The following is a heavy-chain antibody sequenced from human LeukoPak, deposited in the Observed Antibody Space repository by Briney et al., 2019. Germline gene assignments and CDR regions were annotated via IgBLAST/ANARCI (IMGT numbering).Heavy chain of an antibody. CDR1: GYTFTSYG. CDR2: ISAYNGNT. CDR3: ARVSPDYYDSSGYPAGWYYYMDV. D-gene: IGHD3-22*01. Sequence: ASVKVSCKASGYTFTSYGISWVRQAPGQGLEWMGLISAYNGNTNYAQKLQGRGTMTTDTSTSTAYMELRRLRSDDTAVYYCARVSPDYYDSSGYPAGWYYYMDVWGKGTTVTVSS. V-gene: IGHV1-18*01. J-gene: IGHJ6*03.